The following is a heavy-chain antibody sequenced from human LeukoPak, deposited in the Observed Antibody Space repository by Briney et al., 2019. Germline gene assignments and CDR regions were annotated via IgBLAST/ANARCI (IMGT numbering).Heavy chain of an antibody. Sequence: HAGGSLGLSCAASGFTFSSYALHWVRQAPGKGLEWVAVISSDGSNKYYADSVKGRFTISRDNANNSLHLQMNSLRAEDTAVYYCARATGNGRHAFDIWGQGTIVTVSS. J-gene: IGHJ3*02. CDR1: GFTFSSYA. CDR2: ISSDGSNK. V-gene: IGHV3-30-3*01. D-gene: IGHD1-1*01. CDR3: ARATGNGRHAFDI.